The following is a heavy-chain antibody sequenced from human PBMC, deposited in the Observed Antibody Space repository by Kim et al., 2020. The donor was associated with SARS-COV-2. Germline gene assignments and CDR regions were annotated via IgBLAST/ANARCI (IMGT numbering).Heavy chain of an antibody. D-gene: IGHD3-10*01. CDR1: GFTFRNYV. CDR2: ITSDGST. J-gene: IGHJ4*02. CDR3: AKEPPYGSGSYSDY. Sequence: GGSLRLSCAASGFTFRNYVMSWVRQAPGKGLEWVSAITSDGSTYYADSVKGRFTISRDNSKNTLYLQMSGLRAEDTAVYYCAKEPPYGSGSYSDYWGQGTLVTVSS. V-gene: IGHV3-23*01.